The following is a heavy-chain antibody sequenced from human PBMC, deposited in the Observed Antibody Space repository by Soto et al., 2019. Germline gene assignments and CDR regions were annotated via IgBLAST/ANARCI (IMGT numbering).Heavy chain of an antibody. CDR1: GGTLSSYT. V-gene: IGHV1-69*02. D-gene: IGHD2-15*01. CDR3: ARVVSGYCSGGSCYSPIGAFDI. Sequence: ASVKVSCKASGGTLSSYTISWGRQAPGQGVEWMGRIIPILGIANYAQKFQGRVTITADKSTSTAYMELSSLRSEDTAVYYCARVVSGYCSGGSCYSPIGAFDIRAQRTMVTVSS. CDR2: IIPILGIA. J-gene: IGHJ3*02.